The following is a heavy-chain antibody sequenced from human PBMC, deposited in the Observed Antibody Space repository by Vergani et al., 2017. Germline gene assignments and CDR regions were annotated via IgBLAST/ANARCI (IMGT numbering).Heavy chain of an antibody. CDR3: ARAGGSIVVVPAATRNWFDP. CDR1: GYTFTSYY. CDR2: INPSGGST. V-gene: IGHV1-46*01. J-gene: IGHJ5*02. Sequence: VQLVPSGAEVKKPGASVKVSCKASGYTFTSYYMHWVRQAPGQGLEWMGIINPSGGSTSYAQKFQGRVTMTRDTSTSTVYMELSSLRSEDTAVYYCARAGGSIVVVPAATRNWFDPWGQGTLVTVSS. D-gene: IGHD2-2*01.